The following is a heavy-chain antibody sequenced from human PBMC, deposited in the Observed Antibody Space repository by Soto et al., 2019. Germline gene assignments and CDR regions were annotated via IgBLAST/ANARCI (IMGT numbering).Heavy chain of an antibody. J-gene: IGHJ4*01. Sequence: GGPLRLSCAASGFTFSNAWINWVRQAPGKGLEWVGRIKSKTDGGTTDYAAPVKGRFAISRDDSNNMVYLQMNSLKIEDTAVYYCTTDSHSTIIIVRFDYWGHGTLVTVSS. CDR1: GFTFSNAW. CDR3: TTDSHSTIIIVRFDY. V-gene: IGHV3-15*07. CDR2: IKSKTDGGTT. D-gene: IGHD3-22*01.